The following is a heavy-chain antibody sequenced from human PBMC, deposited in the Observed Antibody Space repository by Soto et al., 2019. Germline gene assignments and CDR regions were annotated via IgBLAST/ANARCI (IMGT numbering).Heavy chain of an antibody. V-gene: IGHV3-7*05. CDR2: IKEDGSEK. CDR1: GFTFSNYW. Sequence: GGSLRLSCAGSGFTFSNYWMSWVRQAPGKGLEWVANIKEDGSEKHCVDSVKGRFTISRDNAKNSLYLQMNSLRAEDTAVYYCRVNWPIFDYWGQGSLVTVYS. CDR3: RVNWPIFDY. D-gene: IGHD6-13*01. J-gene: IGHJ4*02.